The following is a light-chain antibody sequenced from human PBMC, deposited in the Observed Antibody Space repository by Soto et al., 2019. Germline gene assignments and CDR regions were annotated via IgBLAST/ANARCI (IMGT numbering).Light chain of an antibody. V-gene: IGKV3-20*01. CDR2: GAS. CDR3: QPFATSPFT. J-gene: IGKJ3*01. CDR1: QSVASSF. Sequence: EIVLTQSPGTLSLSPGERATLSCRASQSVASSFLAWYQQKPGQAPRLLIYGASSRATGIPDRFSGSGSGTDFNLTITRLEPEDLADYYCQPFATSPFTLGPGTTVDVK.